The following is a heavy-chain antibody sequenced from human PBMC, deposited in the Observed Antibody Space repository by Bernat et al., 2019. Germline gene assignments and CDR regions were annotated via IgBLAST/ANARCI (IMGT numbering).Heavy chain of an antibody. CDR3: ARDPLGYCSGGSCYEGGFDY. Sequence: LQLVESGGGLVEPGGSLRLSCAASGFTVCSNYMSWVRQAPGKGLEWVSVIYSGGSTYYADSVKGRFTISRDNSKNTLYLQMNSLRAEDTAVYYCARDPLGYCSGGSCYEGGFDYWGQGTLVTVSS. CDR2: IYSGGST. CDR1: GFTVCSNY. D-gene: IGHD2-15*01. J-gene: IGHJ4*02. V-gene: IGHV3-66*01.